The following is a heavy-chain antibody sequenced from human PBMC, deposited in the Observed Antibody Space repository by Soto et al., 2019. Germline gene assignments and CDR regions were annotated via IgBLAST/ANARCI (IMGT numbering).Heavy chain of an antibody. CDR1: GFSLTTSGVG. Sequence: SGPTLVNPTQTLTLTCTFSGFSLTTSGVGVGWIRQPPGKALEWLALIFWNDDERYSPSLKSRLTITKDTSKNQVVLTMNNLDPADTAIHYCGRTGYSYVPFGYWGRGTLVTVSS. J-gene: IGHJ4*02. CDR2: IFWNDDE. CDR3: GRTGYSYVPFGY. V-gene: IGHV2-5*01. D-gene: IGHD5-18*01.